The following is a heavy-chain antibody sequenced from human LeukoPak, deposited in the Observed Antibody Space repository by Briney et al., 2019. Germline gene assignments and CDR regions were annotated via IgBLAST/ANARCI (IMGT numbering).Heavy chain of an antibody. Sequence: GESLKISCKGSGYSFTSYWIGWVRQMPGKGLEWMGIIYPGDSDTRYSPSFQGQVTISADKSISTAYLPWSSLKASDTAMYYCARHYRPRGSPNYYDSSGSTPLDYWGQGTLVTVSS. V-gene: IGHV5-51*01. D-gene: IGHD3-22*01. J-gene: IGHJ4*02. CDR3: ARHYRPRGSPNYYDSSGSTPLDY. CDR1: GYSFTSYW. CDR2: IYPGDSDT.